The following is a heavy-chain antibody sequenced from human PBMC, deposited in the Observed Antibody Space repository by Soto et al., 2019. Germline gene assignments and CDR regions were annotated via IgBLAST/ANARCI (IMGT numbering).Heavy chain of an antibody. CDR2: INAIGGST. CDR1: GLPLSSIG. V-gene: IGHV3-23*01. Sequence: EVQLLESGGGLAKRGGSLRLSCVVSGLPLSSIGISWFRQAQGKGLEWVSGINAIGGSTYYADSVKGRFTISRGNSENTLFLQMNSLRVEDTAVYFCARGEHGVLDIWGQGTMVTVSS. J-gene: IGHJ3*02. D-gene: IGHD1-1*01. CDR3: ARGEHGVLDI.